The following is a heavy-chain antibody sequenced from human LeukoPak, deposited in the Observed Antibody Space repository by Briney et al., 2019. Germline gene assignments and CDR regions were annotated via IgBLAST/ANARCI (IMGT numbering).Heavy chain of an antibody. V-gene: IGHV4-34*01. CDR3: ARSDYYDSSGDPFGY. CDR1: GGSFSGYY. D-gene: IGHD3-22*01. Sequence: SETLSLTCAVYGGSFSGYYWSWIRQPPGKGLEWIGEINHSGSTNYNPSLKSRVTISVDTSKNQFSLKLSSVTAADTAVYYCARSDYYDSSGDPFGYWGQGTLVTVSS. CDR2: INHSGST. J-gene: IGHJ4*02.